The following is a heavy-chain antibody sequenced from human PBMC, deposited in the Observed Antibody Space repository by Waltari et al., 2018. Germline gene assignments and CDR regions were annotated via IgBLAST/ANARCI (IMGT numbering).Heavy chain of an antibody. CDR1: GLVFTHFG. Sequence: QVQLVESGGGVAQPWRSLPHSCVASGLVFTHFGLHWVRQAPGKGLEWVSYIWYEESIKYYADSVRGRFTISKDNSKNTVYLQLNSLKAEDTAAYYCARDAPSRSRGRPYYMDVWGAGTTVSVSS. D-gene: IGHD3-10*01. CDR3: ARDAPSRSRGRPYYMDV. CDR2: IWYEESIK. V-gene: IGHV3-33*01. J-gene: IGHJ6*03.